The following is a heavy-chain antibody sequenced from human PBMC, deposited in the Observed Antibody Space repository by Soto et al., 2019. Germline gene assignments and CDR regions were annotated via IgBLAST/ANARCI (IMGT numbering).Heavy chain of an antibody. D-gene: IGHD2-21*02. CDR3: TTGVTSRGMDV. V-gene: IGHV3-15*07. CDR1: GITFIYAW. J-gene: IGHJ6*02. Sequence: PGGSLRLSCAASGITFIYAWMDWVRQAPGKRLEWVGRIKSQASGGTIDYAAPVKGRFTISRDDSKNTLYLQMNSLKTEDTAVYYCTTGVTSRGMDVWGQGTTVTVSS. CDR2: IKSQASGGTI.